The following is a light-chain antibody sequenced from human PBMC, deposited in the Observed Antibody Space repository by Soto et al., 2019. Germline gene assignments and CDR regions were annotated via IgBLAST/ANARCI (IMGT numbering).Light chain of an antibody. J-gene: IGLJ1*01. CDR3: SSYPRTDTWV. CDR2: DVS. Sequence: QSALTQPASVSGSPGQSITITCTGTSSDVGGYNYVSWYQQHPGKAPKVLISDVSNRPSGISNRFSGSKSGNTASLTISGLQAEDEADYYCSSYPRTDTWVFGTGTKVTVL. V-gene: IGLV2-14*03. CDR1: SSDVGGYNY.